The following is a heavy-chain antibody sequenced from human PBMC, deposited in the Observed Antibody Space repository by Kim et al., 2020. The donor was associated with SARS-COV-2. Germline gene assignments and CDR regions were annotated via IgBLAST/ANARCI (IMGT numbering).Heavy chain of an antibody. V-gene: IGHV3-73*01. CDR3: ARGPPSSESYCDAFDI. D-gene: IGHD1-26*01. Sequence: GGSLRLSCAASGLTLSGSAMHWVRQASGTGLEWVGHIRSKSNSYETAYAASGEGRFTISRDDSKNTTYLQMNSLKTEDTAVYYCARGPPSSESYCDAFDIWGQGTMVTASS. J-gene: IGHJ3*02. CDR2: IRSKSNSYET. CDR1: GLTLSGSA.